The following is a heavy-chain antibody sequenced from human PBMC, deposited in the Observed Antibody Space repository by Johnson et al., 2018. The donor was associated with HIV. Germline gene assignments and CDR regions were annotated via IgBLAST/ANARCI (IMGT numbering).Heavy chain of an antibody. J-gene: IGHJ3*02. CDR3: ARARDGYSYNWGAFDI. CDR2: INWNGGST. V-gene: IGHV3-20*04. CDR1: GFTFDDYG. D-gene: IGHD5-24*01. Sequence: MLLVESGGGVVQPGGSLRLSCAASGFTFDDYGMSWVSQAPGKGLEWVSGINWNGGSTGYADSVKGRFTLSRDNAKNSLYLQMNSLRAEDTALYYCARARDGYSYNWGAFDIWGQGTVVTVSS.